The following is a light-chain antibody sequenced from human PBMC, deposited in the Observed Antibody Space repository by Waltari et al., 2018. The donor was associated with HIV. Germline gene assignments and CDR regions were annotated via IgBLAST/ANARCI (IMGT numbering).Light chain of an antibody. Sequence: QSALTQPHSMSGSPGHSVTISCTGTSSDVGGYNYVSWYQQHPGKAPKLMIFDVNKRPSGVPDRFSGSKSGNTASLTISGLQAEDEADYYCCSYADNYTWVFGGGTKLTVL. CDR3: CSYADNYTWV. CDR1: SSDVGGYNY. J-gene: IGLJ3*02. CDR2: DVN. V-gene: IGLV2-11*01.